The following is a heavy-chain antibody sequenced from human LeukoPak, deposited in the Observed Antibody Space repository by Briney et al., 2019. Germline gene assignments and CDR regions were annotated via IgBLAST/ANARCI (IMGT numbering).Heavy chain of an antibody. V-gene: IGHV4-59*01. CDR1: GGSISSYY. J-gene: IGHJ4*02. Sequence: PSETLSLTCTVSGGSISSYYWSWIRQPPGKGLEWIGYIYYSGSTNYNPSLKNRVTISVDTSKNQFSLKLSSVTAADTAVYYCARDNPGYYDSSGFDYWGQGTLVTVSS. CDR2: IYYSGST. D-gene: IGHD3-22*01. CDR3: ARDNPGYYDSSGFDY.